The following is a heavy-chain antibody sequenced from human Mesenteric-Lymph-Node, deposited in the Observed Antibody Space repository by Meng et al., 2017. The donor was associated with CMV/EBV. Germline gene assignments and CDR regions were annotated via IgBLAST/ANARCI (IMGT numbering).Heavy chain of an antibody. CDR2: TDNGATGT. D-gene: IGHD4-23*01. Sequence: GESLKISCAASGFTFSSYAMSWVRQAPGKGLEWVAITDNGATGTHYADSVKGRFTISRDDSKNTLYLDMRTLRAEDTAVYFCAKDAYGGNSGWGWDSWGQGTLVTVSS. V-gene: IGHV3-23*03. J-gene: IGHJ4*02. CDR3: AKDAYGGNSGWGWDS. CDR1: GFTFSSYA.